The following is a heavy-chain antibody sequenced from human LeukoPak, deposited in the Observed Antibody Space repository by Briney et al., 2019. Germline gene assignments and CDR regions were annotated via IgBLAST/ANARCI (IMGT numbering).Heavy chain of an antibody. Sequence: PGGSLRLSCAASGFTFSSYAMSWVRQAPGKGLEWVSAISGSGGSTYYADSVKGRFTFSRDNSKNTLYLQMNSLRAEDTAVYYCAKRYSSSWYRDDAFDIWGQGTMVTVSS. V-gene: IGHV3-23*01. D-gene: IGHD6-13*01. CDR2: ISGSGGST. CDR1: GFTFSSYA. CDR3: AKRYSSSWYRDDAFDI. J-gene: IGHJ3*02.